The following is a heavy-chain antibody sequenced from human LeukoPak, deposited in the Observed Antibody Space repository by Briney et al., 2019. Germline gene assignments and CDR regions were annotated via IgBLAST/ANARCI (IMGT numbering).Heavy chain of an antibody. CDR1: GFTFSGFA. V-gene: IGHV3-23*01. CDR3: AKGHYDDWYYFDY. CDR2: ITTSGGET. Sequence: PGGSLRLSCATSGFTFSGFAMFWVRQAPGKGLEWVSAITTSGGETNYADSVRGRFTISRDNSKSTLFLQMHSLRGDDTAVYYCAKGHYDDWYYFDYWGQGALVTVSS. D-gene: IGHD3-3*01. J-gene: IGHJ4*02.